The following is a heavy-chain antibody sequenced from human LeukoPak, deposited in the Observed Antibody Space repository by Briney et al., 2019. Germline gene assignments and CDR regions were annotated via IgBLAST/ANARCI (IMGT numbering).Heavy chain of an antibody. D-gene: IGHD6-13*01. CDR2: INTDGSST. Sequence: GGSLRLSCAASGFTFSSYWMHWVRQAPGKGLVWVSRINTDGSSTSYADSVKGRFTISRDNAKNTLYLQMNSLRAEDTAVYYCARAWYSSSWYFDYWGQGSLVTVSS. V-gene: IGHV3-74*01. CDR1: GFTFSSYW. J-gene: IGHJ4*02. CDR3: ARAWYSSSWYFDY.